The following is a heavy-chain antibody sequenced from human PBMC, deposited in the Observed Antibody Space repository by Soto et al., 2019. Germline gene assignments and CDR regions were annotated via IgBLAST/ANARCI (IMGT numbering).Heavy chain of an antibody. CDR2: ISGSGGST. J-gene: IGHJ3*02. CDR1: GFTFSSYA. V-gene: IGHV3-23*01. CDR3: AKDPERYFDWLGAFDI. D-gene: IGHD3-9*01. Sequence: GGSLRLSCAASGFTFSSYAMSWVRQAPGKGLEWVSAISGSGGSTYYADSVKGRFTTSRDNSKNTLYLQMNSLRAEDTAVYYCAKDPERYFDWLGAFDIWGQGTMVTVSS.